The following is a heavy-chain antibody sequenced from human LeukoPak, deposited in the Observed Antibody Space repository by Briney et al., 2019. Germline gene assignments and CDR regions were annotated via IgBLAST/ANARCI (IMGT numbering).Heavy chain of an antibody. CDR3: AKVRVVFNWNYAYYFDS. CDR1: AFIFGNVD. D-gene: IGHD1-7*01. J-gene: IGHJ4*02. CDR2: ISYDGSDK. Sequence: GGSLRLSCAASAFIFGNVDMTWVRQAPGKGLEWVTIISYDGSDKYYADSVKGRFTISRDNSKSTLYLQMDSLRAEDTAVYYCAKVRVVFNWNYAYYFDSWGQGTLVTVSS. V-gene: IGHV3-30*18.